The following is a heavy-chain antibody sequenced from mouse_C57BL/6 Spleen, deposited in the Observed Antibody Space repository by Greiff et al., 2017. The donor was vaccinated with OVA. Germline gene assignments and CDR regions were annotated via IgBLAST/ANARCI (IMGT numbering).Heavy chain of an antibody. CDR3: ARFDDYGAMDY. D-gene: IGHD2-4*01. Sequence: VQLQQPGAELVMPGASVKLSCKASGYTFTSYWMHWVKQRPGQGLEWIGEIDPSDSYTNYNQKFKGKSTLTVDKSSSTAYMQLSSLTSEDSAVYYCARFDDYGAMDYWGQGTSVTVSS. V-gene: IGHV1-69*01. CDR1: GYTFTSYW. CDR2: IDPSDSYT. J-gene: IGHJ4*01.